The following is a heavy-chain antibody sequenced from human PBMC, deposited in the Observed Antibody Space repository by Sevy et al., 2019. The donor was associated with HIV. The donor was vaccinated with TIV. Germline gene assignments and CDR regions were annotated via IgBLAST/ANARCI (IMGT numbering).Heavy chain of an antibody. D-gene: IGHD6-13*01. Sequence: GGSLRLSCVASGFTFSDHYMEWVRQAPGKGLEWVGRTRNKADGYTTEYAASVKGRFTISRDESKNSLYVQMNSLKAEDTAGYYCATHAGIAAAGRVFDYWDQGTLVTVSS. CDR2: TRNKADGYTT. V-gene: IGHV3-72*01. CDR3: ATHAGIAAAGRVFDY. J-gene: IGHJ4*02. CDR1: GFTFSDHY.